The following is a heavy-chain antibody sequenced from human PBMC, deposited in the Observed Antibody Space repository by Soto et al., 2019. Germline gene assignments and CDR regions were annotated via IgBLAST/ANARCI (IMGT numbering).Heavy chain of an antibody. D-gene: IGHD5-12*01. V-gene: IGHV1-69*13. CDR2: VTPKLATA. J-gene: IGHJ3*02. CDR1: GGTFSNYA. Sequence: SVKVSCKAPGGTFSNYAINWVRQAPGLGLEWMGQVTPKLATAKHAQKFQGRVTITADESASTAYMYVSSLRSEDTAVYFCARRRDGYNSAFDIWGQGTLVTVSS. CDR3: ARRRDGYNSAFDI.